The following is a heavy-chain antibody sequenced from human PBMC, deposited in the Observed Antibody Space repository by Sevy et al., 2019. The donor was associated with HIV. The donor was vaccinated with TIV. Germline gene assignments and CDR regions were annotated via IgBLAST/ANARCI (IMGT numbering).Heavy chain of an antibody. CDR3: ARVDDILTNYFDY. CDR1: GYSISSGYY. V-gene: IGHV4-38-2*01. J-gene: IGHJ4*02. D-gene: IGHD3-9*01. CDR2: IYHSGSP. Sequence: SETLSLTCAVSGYSISSGYYWGWIRQPPGKGLEWIGSIYHSGSPYYNPSLKSRVTISVDTSKNQFSLKLSSVTAADTAVYYCARVDDILTNYFDYWGQGTLVTVSS.